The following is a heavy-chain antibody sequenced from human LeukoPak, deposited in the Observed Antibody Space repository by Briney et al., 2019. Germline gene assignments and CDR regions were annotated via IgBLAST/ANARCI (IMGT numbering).Heavy chain of an antibody. CDR1: GGTFSSYA. CDR2: INAGNGNT. V-gene: IGHV1-3*01. J-gene: IGHJ6*02. CDR3: ARARHSSGYYYYGMDV. Sequence: ASVKVSCKASGGTFSSYAVHWVRQAPGQRLEWMGWINAGNGNTKYSQKFQGRVTITRDASANTAYMELSSLRSEDTAVYYCARARHSSGYYYYGMDVWGQGTTVTVSS. D-gene: IGHD6-19*01.